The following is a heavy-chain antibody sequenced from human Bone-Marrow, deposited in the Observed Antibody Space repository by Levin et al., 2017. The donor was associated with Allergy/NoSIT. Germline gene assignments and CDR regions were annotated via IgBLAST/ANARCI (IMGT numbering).Heavy chain of an antibody. CDR1: GYNIRNFP. Sequence: ASVKVSCTASGYNIRNFPLNWVRQVPGQGLEWMGWINTNTEYPTYAQGFTGRYVFSLDTSANTAYMKISSLRGEDTAVYFCARDEEDYIRHWGQGTLVTVSS. J-gene: IGHJ4*02. V-gene: IGHV7-4-1*02. D-gene: IGHD4/OR15-4a*01. CDR2: INTNTEYP. CDR3: ARDEEDYIRH.